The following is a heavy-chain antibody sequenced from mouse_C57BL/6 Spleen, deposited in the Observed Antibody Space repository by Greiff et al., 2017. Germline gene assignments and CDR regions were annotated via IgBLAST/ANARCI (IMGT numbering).Heavy chain of an antibody. V-gene: IGHV5-9-1*02. D-gene: IGHD2-2*01. CDR1: GFTFRSYA. CDR2: ISSGGDYI. Sequence: EVQLEESGEGLVKPGGSLKLSCAASGFTFRSYAMPWVRQTPEKRLEWVAYISSGGDYIDYAAPVKGRFTISRDNARNTLYLQLSSLKSEDTAMYYCTRGGVTVYYFDYWGQGTTLTVSS. J-gene: IGHJ2*01. CDR3: TRGGVTVYYFDY.